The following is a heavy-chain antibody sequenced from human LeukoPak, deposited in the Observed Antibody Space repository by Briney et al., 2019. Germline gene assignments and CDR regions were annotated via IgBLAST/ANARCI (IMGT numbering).Heavy chain of an antibody. CDR1: DYSISSSYY. CDR3: ARAVAGDDAFDI. CDR2: IYYSGST. D-gene: IGHD6-19*01. V-gene: IGHV4-38-2*02. Sequence: TSETLSLTCTVSDYSISSSYYWGWIRQPPGKGLEWIGSIYYSGSTYDNPALKSRVTISVDTSKNQFSLKLSSVTAADTAVYYCARAVAGDDAFDIWGQGTMVTVSS. J-gene: IGHJ3*02.